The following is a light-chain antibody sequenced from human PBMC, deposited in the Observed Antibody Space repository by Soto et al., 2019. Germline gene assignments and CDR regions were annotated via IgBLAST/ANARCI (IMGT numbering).Light chain of an antibody. V-gene: IGLV2-14*01. CDR1: SSDVGGYNY. Sequence: QSVLTQPASVSGSPGQSITISSTGTSSDVGGYNYVSWYQQHPGKAPKLMIYDVSNRPSGVSNRFSGSKSGNTASLTISGLQAEDEADYYYSSYTRSSFYVFGTGTKLTVL. CDR2: DVS. J-gene: IGLJ1*01. CDR3: SSYTRSSFYV.